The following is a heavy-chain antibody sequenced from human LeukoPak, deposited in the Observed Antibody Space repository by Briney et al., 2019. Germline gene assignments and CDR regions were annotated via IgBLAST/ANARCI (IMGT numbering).Heavy chain of an antibody. J-gene: IGHJ3*02. V-gene: IGHV3-69-1*01. CDR2: ISSSSTI. CDR1: GFTFSDYY. D-gene: IGHD3-22*01. CDR3: AREDSTGAFDI. Sequence: GGSLRLSCAASGFTFSDYYMNWVPQAPGRGLEWVSSISSSSTIYYADSVKGRFTISRDNAKNSLYLQMNSLRAEDTAVYYCAREDSTGAFDIWGQGTMVTVSS.